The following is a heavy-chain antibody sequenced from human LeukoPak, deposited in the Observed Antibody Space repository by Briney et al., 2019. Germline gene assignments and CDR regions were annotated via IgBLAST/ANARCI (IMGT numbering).Heavy chain of an antibody. Sequence: SVKVSCKASGGTFSSYAISWVRQAPGQGLEWMGGIIPIFGTADYAQKFQGRVMITADESTSTAYTELSRLRSEDTAVYYCARRTLEWGRQGGYYYGMDVWGQGTTVTVSS. D-gene: IGHD1-26*01. J-gene: IGHJ6*02. CDR3: ARRTLEWGRQGGYYYGMDV. CDR1: GGTFSSYA. CDR2: IIPIFGTA. V-gene: IGHV1-69*13.